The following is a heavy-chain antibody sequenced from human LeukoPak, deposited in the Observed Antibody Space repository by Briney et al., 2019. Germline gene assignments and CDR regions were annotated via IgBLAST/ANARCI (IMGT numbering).Heavy chain of an antibody. V-gene: IGHV3-33*01. D-gene: IGHD1-14*01. J-gene: IGHJ4*02. CDR2: IAYDGSRA. CDR1: VFTFGGYG. CDR3: TRYNNDHFDY. Sequence: GGTLRFSCAGCVFTFGGYGMHGFRGTRGKGVEWVAVIAYDGSRAFYADSVKGRFTISRDNSKNTMSVQMDDLRAEDTAVYYCTRYNNDHFDYWGQGTLVTVSS.